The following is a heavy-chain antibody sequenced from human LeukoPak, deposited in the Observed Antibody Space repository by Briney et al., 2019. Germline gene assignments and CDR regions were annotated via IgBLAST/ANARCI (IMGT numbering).Heavy chain of an antibody. D-gene: IGHD1-26*01. V-gene: IGHV4-59*01. CDR3: ARMCSGTSYYFDF. Sequence: PSETLSLTCSVSGVSISDYHWIWIRQPPAKGLEWMGYFSYSGSTRYNPSLKSRVTMSVDTSKNQFSLRLISVAAADTAVYYCARMCSGTSYYFDFWGQGTLVTVSS. J-gene: IGHJ4*02. CDR1: GVSISDYH. CDR2: FSYSGST.